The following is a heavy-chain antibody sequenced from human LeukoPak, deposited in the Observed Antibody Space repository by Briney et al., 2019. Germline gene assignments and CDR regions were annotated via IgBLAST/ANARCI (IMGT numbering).Heavy chain of an antibody. CDR1: GGSFSGYY. CDR3: AGGLEVAGPEDY. CDR2: ISHSGST. V-gene: IGHV4-34*01. D-gene: IGHD6-19*01. J-gene: IGHJ4*02. Sequence: PSETLSLTCAVYGGSFSGYYWNWIRQPPGKGLEWIGEISHSGSTNYNLSLKSRVTISVDTSKNQFSLKVSSVTAADTAVYYCAGGLEVAGPEDYWGQGTLVTVSS.